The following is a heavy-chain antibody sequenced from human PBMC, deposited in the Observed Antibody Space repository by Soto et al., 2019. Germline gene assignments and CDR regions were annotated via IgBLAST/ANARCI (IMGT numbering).Heavy chain of an antibody. J-gene: IGHJ4*02. V-gene: IGHV1-2*02. CDR1: GYTFTGYY. CDR2: INPNSGGT. CDR3: ARGSIQLWFEYYYDY. Sequence: QVPLVQSGAEVKKPGASVKVSCKASGYTFTGYYMHWVRQAPGQGLEWMGWINPNSGGTNYAQKFQGRVTMTRDTSISTAYMELSRLRSDDTAVYYCARGSIQLWFEYYYDYWGQGTLVTVSS. D-gene: IGHD5-18*01.